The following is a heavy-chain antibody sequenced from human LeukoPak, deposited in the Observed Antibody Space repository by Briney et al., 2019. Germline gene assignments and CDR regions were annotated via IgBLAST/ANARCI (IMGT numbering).Heavy chain of an antibody. V-gene: IGHV3-53*01. Sequence: GGSLRLSCAASGFIVNTNYMSWVRQAPGKGLEWVSAISGSGGSTYYADSVKGRFTISRDNSKNTLYLQMNSLRAEDTAVYYCARDDGYSYGTYFDYWGQGTLVTVSS. CDR2: ISGSGGST. CDR3: ARDDGYSYGTYFDY. CDR1: GFIVNTNY. D-gene: IGHD5-18*01. J-gene: IGHJ4*02.